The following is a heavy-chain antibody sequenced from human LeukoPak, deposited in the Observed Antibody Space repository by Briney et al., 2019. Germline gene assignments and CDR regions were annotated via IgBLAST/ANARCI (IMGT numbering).Heavy chain of an antibody. D-gene: IGHD6-6*01. J-gene: IGHJ5*02. CDR3: ARVYSSSKSYWFDP. CDR2: INPNSGGT. CDR1: GYTFTSYG. V-gene: IGHV1-2*02. Sequence: ASVKVSCKASGYTFTSYGISWVRQAPGQGLEWMGWINPNSGGTNYAQKFQGRVTMTRDTSISTAYMELSRLRSDDTAVYYCARVYSSSKSYWFDPWGQGTLVTVSS.